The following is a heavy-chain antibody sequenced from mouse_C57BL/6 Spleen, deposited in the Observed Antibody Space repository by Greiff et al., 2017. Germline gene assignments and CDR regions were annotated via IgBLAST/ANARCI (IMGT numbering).Heavy chain of an antibody. Sequence: VQLQQSGAELMKPGASVKLSCKATGYTFTGYWIEWVKQRPGHGLEWIGEILPGSGSTNYNEKFKGKATFTADTSSNTAYMQLSSLTTEDSAIYYCARGGRLYYGNYAYYAMDYWGQGTSVTVSS. CDR3: ARGGRLYYGNYAYYAMDY. CDR1: GYTFTGYW. J-gene: IGHJ4*01. CDR2: ILPGSGST. V-gene: IGHV1-9*01. D-gene: IGHD2-1*01.